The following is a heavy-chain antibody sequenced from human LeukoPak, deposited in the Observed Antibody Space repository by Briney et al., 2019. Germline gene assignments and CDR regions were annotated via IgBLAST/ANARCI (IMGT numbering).Heavy chain of an antibody. CDR1: GFTFSSYA. J-gene: IGHJ4*02. CDR2: IKQDGSEK. V-gene: IGHV3-7*01. D-gene: IGHD3-22*01. CDR3: ARVEGYDSSGYYGY. Sequence: PGGSLRLSCAASGFTFSSYAMSWVRQAPGKGLEWVANIKQDGSEKYYVDSVKGRFTISRDNAKNSLYLQMNSLRAEDTAVYYCARVEGYDSSGYYGYWGQGTLVTVSS.